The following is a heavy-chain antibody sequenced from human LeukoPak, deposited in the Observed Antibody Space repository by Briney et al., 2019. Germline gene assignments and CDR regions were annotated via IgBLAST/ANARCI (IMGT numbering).Heavy chain of an antibody. D-gene: IGHD2-2*01. CDR1: GGSISSYY. Sequence: SETLSLTCTVSGGSISSYYWSWIRQPPGKGLEWIGYIYYSGNTNYNPSLKSRLTISVDTSKNQFSLKLSSVTATDTAVYYCARRGYCSSTSCYEYWFDPWGQGTLVTASS. CDR2: IYYSGNT. V-gene: IGHV4-59*08. J-gene: IGHJ5*02. CDR3: ARRGYCSSTSCYEYWFDP.